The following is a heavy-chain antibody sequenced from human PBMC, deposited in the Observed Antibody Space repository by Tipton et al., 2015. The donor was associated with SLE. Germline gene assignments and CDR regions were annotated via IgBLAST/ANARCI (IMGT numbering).Heavy chain of an antibody. D-gene: IGHD3-3*01. CDR1: GGSFSGYY. Sequence: TLSLTCAVYGGSFSGYYWSWIRQAPGKGLEWIGEINHSGTTKYNPSLKSRVTISVDTSKNQFSLKLSSVTAADTAVYYCASRTLWGGLDYWGQGTLVTVSS. CDR2: INHSGTT. CDR3: ASRTLWGGLDY. J-gene: IGHJ4*02. V-gene: IGHV4-34*01.